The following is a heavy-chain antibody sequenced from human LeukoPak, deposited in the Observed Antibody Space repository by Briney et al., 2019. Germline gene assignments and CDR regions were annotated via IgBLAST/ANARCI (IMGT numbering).Heavy chain of an antibody. CDR2: INPNSGGT. D-gene: IGHD3-22*01. CDR1: GYTFTGYY. Sequence: ASVKVSCKASGYTFTGYYMLWVRQAPGQGLEWMGWINPNSGGTNYAQKFQGRVTMTRDTSISTAYMELSRLRSDDTAVYYCARGDHYYDSSGYYPNYFHDGGQGTLVTVSS. CDR3: ARGDHYYDSSGYYPNYFHD. J-gene: IGHJ4*02. V-gene: IGHV1-2*02.